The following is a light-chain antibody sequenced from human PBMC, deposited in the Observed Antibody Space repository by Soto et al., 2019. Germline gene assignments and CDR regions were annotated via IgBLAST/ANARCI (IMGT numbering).Light chain of an antibody. CDR3: AALYDSLRGAV. J-gene: IGLJ7*01. Sequence: QSVLTQPPSASGTPGQRVTISCSGSSSNIGGNYVYWYQQLPGTAPKLLIYRNNQRPSGVPDRFSGSKSGASASLAISGLRSEDEADYYCAALYDSLRGAVFGGGTQLTVL. CDR1: SSNIGGNY. V-gene: IGLV1-47*01. CDR2: RNN.